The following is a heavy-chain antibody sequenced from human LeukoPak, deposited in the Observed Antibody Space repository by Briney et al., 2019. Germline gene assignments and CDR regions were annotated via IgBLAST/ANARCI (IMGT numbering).Heavy chain of an antibody. CDR1: GFTFSSDA. D-gene: IGHD5-18*01. Sequence: AASLRLSCAASGFTFSSDAMSCVRHAPGKGLEWVSAISGSGGSTYYGDSVKGRFTISRDNSKNTLYLQMNSLRAEDTAVYYWARDSYGTLDYWGQGTLVTVSS. J-gene: IGHJ4*02. CDR3: ARDSYGTLDY. CDR2: ISGSGGST. V-gene: IGHV3-23*01.